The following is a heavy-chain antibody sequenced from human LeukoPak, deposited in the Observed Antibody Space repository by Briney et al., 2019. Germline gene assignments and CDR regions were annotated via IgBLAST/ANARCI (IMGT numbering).Heavy chain of an antibody. D-gene: IGHD3-3*01. CDR1: GGCISSYY. Sequence: PSETLSLTCTVSGGCISSYYWSWIRQPPGKGLEWIGYIYTTGSTDYNPSLKSRVTISVDTSKNQLSLNLSSVTAADTAVYYCARRGTIFGPESLWGRGTPVTVSS. CDR3: ARRGTIFGPESL. V-gene: IGHV4-4*09. CDR2: IYTTGST. J-gene: IGHJ2*01.